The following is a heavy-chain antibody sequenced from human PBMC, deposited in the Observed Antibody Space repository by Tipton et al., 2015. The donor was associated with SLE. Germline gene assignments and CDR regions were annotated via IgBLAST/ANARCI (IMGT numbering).Heavy chain of an antibody. V-gene: IGHV4-61*02. CDR1: GGSISIGSYY. J-gene: IGHJ3*02. CDR3: ARGGPYETSAYSVGFDI. Sequence: TLSLTCSVSGGSISIGSYYWSWLRQPPGKGLEWIGRIYNTGSTNYKSSLQSRVTISLDTSNNQFSLRLHSVTVADTAVYYCARGGPYETSAYSVGFDIWGQGTLVTVSP. CDR2: IYNTGST. D-gene: IGHD3-22*01.